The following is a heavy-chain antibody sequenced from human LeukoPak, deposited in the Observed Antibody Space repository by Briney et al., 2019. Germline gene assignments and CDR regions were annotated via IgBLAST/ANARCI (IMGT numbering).Heavy chain of an antibody. D-gene: IGHD1-26*01. V-gene: IGHV3-7*05. CDR1: AFTFRTFW. CDR3: TRDASGETNSGPRMDV. CDR2: IKPDGSEK. J-gene: IGHJ6*02. Sequence: TGGSLRLSCAASAFTFRTFWMSWVRQAPGKGLEWVAMIKPDGSEKYYVDSVKGLFTISRDNAKNSLYLQMTSLRAEDTAVYYCTRDASGETNSGPRMDVWGQGTTVTVSS.